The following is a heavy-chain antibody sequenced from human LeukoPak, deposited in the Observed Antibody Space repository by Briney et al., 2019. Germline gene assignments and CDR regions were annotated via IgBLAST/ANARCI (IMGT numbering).Heavy chain of an antibody. CDR2: INHSGST. Sequence: SETLSLTCAVYGGSFSGYYWSWIRQPPGKGLEWIGEINHSGSTNYNPSLKSRVTISVDTSKNQFSLKLSSVTAADTAVYYCARGTRITMIVVVITSPWFDPWGQGTLLTVSS. V-gene: IGHV4-34*01. CDR3: ARGTRITMIVVVITSPWFDP. D-gene: IGHD3-22*01. J-gene: IGHJ5*02. CDR1: GGSFSGYY.